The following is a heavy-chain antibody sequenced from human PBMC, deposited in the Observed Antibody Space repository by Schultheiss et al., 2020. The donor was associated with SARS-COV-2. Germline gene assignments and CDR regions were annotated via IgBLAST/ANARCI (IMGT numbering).Heavy chain of an antibody. V-gene: IGHV4-39*07. CDR3: ARDIAARVAGSLPAWFDP. Sequence: SETLSLTCTVSGGSISSSSYYWSWIRQPPGKGLEWIGEIYHSGSTNYNPSLKSRVTISVDTSKNQFSLKLSSVTAADTAVYYCARDIAARVAGSLPAWFDPWGQGMLVTVSS. D-gene: IGHD6-19*01. CDR2: IYHSGST. CDR1: GGSISSSSYY. J-gene: IGHJ5*02.